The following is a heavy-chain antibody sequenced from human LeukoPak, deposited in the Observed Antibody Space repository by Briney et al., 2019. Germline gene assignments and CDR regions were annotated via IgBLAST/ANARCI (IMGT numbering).Heavy chain of an antibody. CDR3: AKGWGLLYDFWSVYPKYFDY. D-gene: IGHD3-3*01. J-gene: IGHJ4*02. CDR1: GFTFSSYA. V-gene: IGHV3-30-3*01. CDR2: ISYDGSNK. Sequence: GGSLRLSCAASGFTFSSYAMHWVRQAPGKGLEWVAVISYDGSNKYYADSVKGRFTISRDNSKNTLYLQMNSLRAEDTAVYYCAKGWGLLYDFWSVYPKYFDYWGQGTLVTVSS.